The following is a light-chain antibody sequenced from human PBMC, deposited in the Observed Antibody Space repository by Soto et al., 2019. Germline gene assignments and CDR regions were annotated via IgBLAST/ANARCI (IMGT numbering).Light chain of an antibody. CDR1: SSDVGGYNY. J-gene: IGLJ2*01. V-gene: IGLV2-14*01. CDR2: DVS. Sequence: QSALTQPASVSGSPGQSITISCTGTSSDVGGYNYVSWYQQHPGKAPKLMIYDVSNRPSGVSNRFSCSKSGNTASLSISGLQAEDEAEYYCSSYTSSSAVLFGGGTKLTVL. CDR3: SSYTSSSAVL.